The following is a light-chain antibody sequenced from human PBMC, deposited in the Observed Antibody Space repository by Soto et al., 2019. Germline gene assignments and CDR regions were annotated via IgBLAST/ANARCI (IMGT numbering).Light chain of an antibody. J-gene: IGKJ3*01. V-gene: IGKV4-1*01. CDR1: QSVLYSSNNKNF. Sequence: DIVMTQSPESLAVSLGERATINCKSSQSVLYSSNNKNFLGWYQQKVGQPPKLLIYWASTRESGVPDRFSGSGSGTDFTLTISSLQPEDFATYFCRQTYSSPRTFGPGTKVDIK. CDR2: WAS. CDR3: RQTYSSPRT.